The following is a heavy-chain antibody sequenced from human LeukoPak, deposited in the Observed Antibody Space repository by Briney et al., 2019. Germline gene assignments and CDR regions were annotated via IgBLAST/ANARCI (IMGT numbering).Heavy chain of an antibody. CDR2: INDDGSST. V-gene: IGHV3-74*01. CDR1: GFTFSSYS. D-gene: IGHD2-15*01. Sequence: GGSLRLSCAASGFTFSSYSMNWVRQAPGKGLVWVSRINDDGSSTNYADFVKGRFSISRDNVKNTLYLQMNSLRAEDTAVYYCVRISKWSADHWGQGTLVTVSS. J-gene: IGHJ4*02. CDR3: VRISKWSADH.